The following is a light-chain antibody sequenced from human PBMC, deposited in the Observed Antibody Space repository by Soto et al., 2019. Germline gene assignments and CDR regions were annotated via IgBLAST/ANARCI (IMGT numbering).Light chain of an antibody. V-gene: IGKV3-20*01. CDR1: QSVSSSY. CDR2: GAS. J-gene: IGKJ3*01. Sequence: EIVLTQSPGTLSLSPGERATLSCRASQSVSSSYLAWYQQKPGQAPRLLIYGASSRATGIPDRFSGSGSGTDFTLTISRLEPEDFAVYYSQQSFTFGPGTKVDIK. CDR3: QQSFT.